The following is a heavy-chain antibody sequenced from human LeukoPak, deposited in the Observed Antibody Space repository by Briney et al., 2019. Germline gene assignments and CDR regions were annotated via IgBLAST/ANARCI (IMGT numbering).Heavy chain of an antibody. D-gene: IGHD4-23*01. V-gene: IGHV1-24*01. Sequence: ASVKVSCKVSGYTLTELSMHWVRQAPGKGLEWMGGFDPEDGETTYAQKFQGRVTMTEDTSTDTAYMELSSLRSEDTAVYYCATDHAGKRSDSFWFDPWGQGTLVTVSS. CDR2: FDPEDGET. CDR3: ATDHAGKRSDSFWFDP. CDR1: GYTLTELS. J-gene: IGHJ5*02.